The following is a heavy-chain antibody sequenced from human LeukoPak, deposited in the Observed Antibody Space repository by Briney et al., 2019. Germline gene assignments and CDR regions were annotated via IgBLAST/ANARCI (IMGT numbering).Heavy chain of an antibody. Sequence: PGGSLRLSCAASGFTFTRYWTSSARQAPGKGLEWLANIMEDGSDKSYVHSVKGRFTISRHNAKHFLFLQINSLRGADSATYVCARHPALYGDYDGYWGQGTLVTVS. J-gene: IGHJ4*02. CDR1: GFTFTRYW. CDR3: ARHPALYGDYDGY. V-gene: IGHV3-7*01. CDR2: IMEDGSDK. D-gene: IGHD4-17*01.